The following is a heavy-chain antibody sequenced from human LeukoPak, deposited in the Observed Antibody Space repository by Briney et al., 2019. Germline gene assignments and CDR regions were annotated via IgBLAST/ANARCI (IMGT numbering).Heavy chain of an antibody. CDR2: ISSSSTYI. V-gene: IGHV3-21*01. J-gene: IGHJ4*02. Sequence: GGSLRLSCAASGFTFSRYSMKWVRQAPGKGLEWVSSISSSSTYISYADSVKGRFTISRDNAKNSLYLQMNSLRAEDTAVYYCARAPLRTYYFDYWGQGTLVTVSS. CDR1: GFTFSRYS. CDR3: ARAPLRTYYFDY.